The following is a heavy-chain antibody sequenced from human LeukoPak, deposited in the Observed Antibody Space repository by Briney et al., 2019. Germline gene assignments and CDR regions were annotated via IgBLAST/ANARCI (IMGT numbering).Heavy chain of an antibody. CDR3: ARVSVDIVATTHYNWFDP. CDR2: ISHSGST. D-gene: IGHD5-12*01. Sequence: SETLSLTCAVYGGSFSDYYWTWIRQPPGKGLEWIGEISHSGSTSYNPSLKSRVTISVDTSKNQFSLKLSSVTAADTAVYYCARVSVDIVATTHYNWFDPWGQGTLVTVSS. J-gene: IGHJ5*02. CDR1: GGSFSDYY. V-gene: IGHV4-34*01.